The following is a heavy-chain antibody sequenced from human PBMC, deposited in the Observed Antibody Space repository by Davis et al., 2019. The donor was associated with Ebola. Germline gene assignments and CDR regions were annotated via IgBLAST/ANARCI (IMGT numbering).Heavy chain of an antibody. D-gene: IGHD2-2*01. CDR1: GGSVSSGSYY. CDR3: ARDPLGYCSSTSCQISP. V-gene: IGHV4-31*03. CDR2: IYYSGST. Sequence: PSETLSLTCTVSGGSVSSGSYYWSWIRQHPGKGLEWIGYIYYSGSTYYNPSLKSRVTISVDTSKNQFSLKLSSVTAADTAVYYCARDPLGYCSSTSCQISPWGQGTLVTVSS. J-gene: IGHJ5*02.